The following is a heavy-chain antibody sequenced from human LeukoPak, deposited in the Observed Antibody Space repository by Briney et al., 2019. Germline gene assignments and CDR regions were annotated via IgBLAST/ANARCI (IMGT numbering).Heavy chain of an antibody. J-gene: IGHJ4*02. CDR3: ARAGSSAYVLDY. D-gene: IGHD3-22*01. CDR2: IYYSGNT. CDR1: GGSISSGGYY. V-gene: IGHV4-61*08. Sequence: SETLSLTCTVSGGSISSGGYYWSWIRQPPGKGLEWIGYIYYSGNTNYNPSLKSRVTISVDTSKSQFSLKLSSVTAADTAVYSCARAGSSAYVLDYWGQGTLVTVSS.